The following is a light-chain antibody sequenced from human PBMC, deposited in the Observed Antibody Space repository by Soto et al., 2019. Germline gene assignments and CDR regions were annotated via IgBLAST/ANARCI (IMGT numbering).Light chain of an antibody. CDR1: QSVSSS. Sequence: EIVMTQSPATLSVSPGERATLSCRASQSVSSSLAWYQHKPGQAPRLLIYGASTRATGIPARFSGSGSGTEFTLTISSLQSEDLAVYYCQHRSNWPLTFGGGTKVDIK. J-gene: IGKJ4*01. CDR3: QHRSNWPLT. V-gene: IGKV3-15*01. CDR2: GAS.